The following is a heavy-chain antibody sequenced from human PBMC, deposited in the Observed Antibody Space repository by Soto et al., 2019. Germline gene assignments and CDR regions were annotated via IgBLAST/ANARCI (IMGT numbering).Heavy chain of an antibody. V-gene: IGHV3-64*01. D-gene: IGHD3-16*01. CDR2: ISSNGGST. CDR3: ARDPSLGELDYYMDV. CDR1: GFTFSSYA. Sequence: EVQLVESGGGLVQPGGSLRLSCAASGFTFSSYAMHWVRHAPGKGLEYVSAISSNGGSTYYANSVKGRFTISRDNSKNTLYLQMGSLRAEDMAVYYCARDPSLGELDYYMDVWGKGTTVTVSS. J-gene: IGHJ6*03.